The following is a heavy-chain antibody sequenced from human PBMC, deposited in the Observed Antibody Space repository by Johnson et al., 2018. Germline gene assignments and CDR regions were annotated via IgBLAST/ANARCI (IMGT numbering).Heavy chain of an antibody. V-gene: IGHV3-23*04. D-gene: IGHD2/OR15-2a*01. CDR3: ARASPNYFYYAAMDV. J-gene: IGHJ6*02. CDR2: ISGTGGNT. Sequence: VQLVQSGGALVQPGGSLRLSCAASGFPFRSYAMTWVRQAQGKGLEWGSAISGTGGNTYYADPGKGRFTISRDNSKNTLYLQMNSLRAEDTATYYYARASPNYFYYAAMDVWGQGTTVAVSS. CDR1: GFPFRSYA.